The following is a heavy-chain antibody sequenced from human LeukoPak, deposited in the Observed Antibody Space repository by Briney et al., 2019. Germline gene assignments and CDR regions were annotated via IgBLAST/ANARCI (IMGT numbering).Heavy chain of an antibody. CDR2: ISAYNGNT. D-gene: IGHD3-22*01. CDR3: AREFPDVRYYYDSSGYYYFDY. CDR1: GYTLTSYG. J-gene: IGHJ4*02. Sequence: ASVKVSCKASGYTLTSYGISWVRQAPGQGLEWMGWISAYNGNTNYAQKLQGRVTMTTDTSTSTAYMELRSLRSDDTAVYYCAREFPDVRYYYDSSGYYYFDYWGQGTLVTVSS. V-gene: IGHV1-18*01.